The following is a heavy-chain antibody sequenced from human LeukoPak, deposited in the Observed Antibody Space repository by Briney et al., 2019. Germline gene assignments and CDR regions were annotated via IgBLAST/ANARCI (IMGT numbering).Heavy chain of an antibody. Sequence: ASVKVSCKASGYTFTGYYMHWVRQAPGQGLEWMGWINPNSGGTNYAQKFQGRVTMTRDTSISTAYMELSRLRSDDTAVCYCARGYCSSTSCYTWGDWFDPWGQGTLVTVSS. J-gene: IGHJ5*02. CDR1: GYTFTGYY. V-gene: IGHV1-2*02. CDR2: INPNSGGT. CDR3: ARGYCSSTSCYTWGDWFDP. D-gene: IGHD2-2*02.